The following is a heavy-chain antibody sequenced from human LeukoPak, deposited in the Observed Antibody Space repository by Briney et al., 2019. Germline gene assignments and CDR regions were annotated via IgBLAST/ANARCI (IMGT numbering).Heavy chain of an antibody. V-gene: IGHV4-39*01. J-gene: IGHJ4*02. CDR2: IYYSGST. Sequence: GSLRLSCAASGFTFSDYYMSWIRQAPGKGLEWIGSIYYSGSTYYNPSLKSRVTISVDMSKNQFSLKLSSVTAADTAVYYCARQIWGVVPAATYYFDYWGQGTLVTVSS. CDR3: ARQIWGVVPAATYYFDY. D-gene: IGHD2-2*01. CDR1: GFTFSDYY.